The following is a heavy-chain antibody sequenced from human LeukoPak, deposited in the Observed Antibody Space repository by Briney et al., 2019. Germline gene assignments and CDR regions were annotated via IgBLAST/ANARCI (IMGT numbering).Heavy chain of an antibody. CDR2: ISGSGAGT. CDR3: AKGTRGSGTSYNDDY. Sequence: GGSLRLSCAASGFTFGSYAMSWVRQAPGKGLEWVSTISGSGAGTYYADSVKGRFTISRDNPKNTLYLQMNSLRAEDTAIYYCAKGTRGSGTSYNDDYWGQGTLVTVSP. D-gene: IGHD3-10*01. J-gene: IGHJ4*02. CDR1: GFTFGSYA. V-gene: IGHV3-23*01.